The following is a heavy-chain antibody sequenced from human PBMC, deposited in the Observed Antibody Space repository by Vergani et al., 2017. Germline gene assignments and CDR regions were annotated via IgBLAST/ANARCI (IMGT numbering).Heavy chain of an antibody. D-gene: IGHD4-17*01. CDR1: GFTFSSYN. V-gene: IGHV3-48*01. CDR3: ARGSTVTTLYFYYGMDV. Sequence: EVQLVESGGGLAQPGGSLRLSCAASGFTFSSYNMNWVRQAPGKGLEWLSYISSSSSSIYYADSVKGRFTISRDNAKNSLNLQMNSLRAEDTAVYYCARGSTVTTLYFYYGMDVWGRGTTVTVSS. J-gene: IGHJ6*02. CDR2: ISSSSSSI.